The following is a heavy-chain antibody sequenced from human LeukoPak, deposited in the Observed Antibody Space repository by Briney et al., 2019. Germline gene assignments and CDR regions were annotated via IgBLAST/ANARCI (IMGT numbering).Heavy chain of an antibody. Sequence: SETLSLTCAVYGGSFTDYYWSWIRQSPGKGLEWLGEINHSGSTNYNPSLKSRVTISVDTSKNQFSLKLSSVTAADTAVYYCARPSHDYDSSGYYPHWGQGTLVTVSS. D-gene: IGHD3-22*01. V-gene: IGHV4-34*01. J-gene: IGHJ4*02. CDR3: ARPSHDYDSSGYYPH. CDR1: GGSFTDYY. CDR2: INHSGST.